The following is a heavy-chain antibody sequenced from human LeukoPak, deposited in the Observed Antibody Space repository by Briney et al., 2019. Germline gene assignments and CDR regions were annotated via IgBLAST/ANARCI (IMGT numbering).Heavy chain of an antibody. V-gene: IGHV3-48*03. D-gene: IGHD6-19*01. CDR3: ARDVGSGWFDY. Sequence: GGSLRLSCAASGFTLSSFEMTWVRQAPGKGLEWVSYMSNSGRTIYYTDSVKGRFTISRDNAKNSLYLQMNSLRAEDTAVYYCARDVGSGWFDYWGQGTLVTVSS. CDR1: GFTLSSFE. J-gene: IGHJ4*02. CDR2: MSNSGRTI.